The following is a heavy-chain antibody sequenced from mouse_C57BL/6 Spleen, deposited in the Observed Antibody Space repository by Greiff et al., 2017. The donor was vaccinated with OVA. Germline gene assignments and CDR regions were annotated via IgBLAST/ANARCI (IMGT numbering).Heavy chain of an antibody. CDR2: INPGSGGP. CDR1: GYAFTNYL. J-gene: IGHJ2*01. D-gene: IGHD1-1*01. CDR3: ARGVYYGSRDYYFDY. Sequence: QVQLQQSGAELVRPGTSVKVSCKASGYAFTNYLIEWVKQRPGQGLEWIGVINPGSGGPNYNEKFKGKATLTADKSSSTAYMQLSSLTSEDSAVYFCARGVYYGSRDYYFDYWGQGTTLTVSS. V-gene: IGHV1-54*01.